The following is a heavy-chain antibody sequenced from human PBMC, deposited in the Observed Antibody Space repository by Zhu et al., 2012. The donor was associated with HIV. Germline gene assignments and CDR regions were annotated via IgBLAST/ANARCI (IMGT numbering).Heavy chain of an antibody. D-gene: IGHD5-12*01. Sequence: QVQLQESGPGLVKPSETLSLTCTVSDDSITSSTYYWGWIRQPPGKGLEWIGNIFYSGTTYYSPSLNSRVTISVDMSRNQFSLKVTSVTAADTAVYYCARGLYSSYDEDGFHIWGQGTTITVSS. CDR3: ARGLYSSYDEDGFHI. V-gene: IGHV4-39*07. CDR1: DDSITSSTYY. CDR2: IFYSGTT. J-gene: IGHJ3*02.